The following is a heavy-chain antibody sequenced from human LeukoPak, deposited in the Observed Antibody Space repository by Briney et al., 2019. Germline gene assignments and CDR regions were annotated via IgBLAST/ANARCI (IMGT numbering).Heavy chain of an antibody. J-gene: IGHJ6*02. Sequence: ASVKDSCKASGYTFTSYDINWVRQATGQGLEWMGWMNPNSGNTGYAQKFQGRVTMTRNTSISTAYMELSSLRSEDTAVYYCARGEYSSSSGIKTYYYYGMDVWGQGTTVTVSS. V-gene: IGHV1-8*01. CDR3: ARGEYSSSSGIKTYYYYGMDV. D-gene: IGHD6-6*01. CDR1: GYTFTSYD. CDR2: MNPNSGNT.